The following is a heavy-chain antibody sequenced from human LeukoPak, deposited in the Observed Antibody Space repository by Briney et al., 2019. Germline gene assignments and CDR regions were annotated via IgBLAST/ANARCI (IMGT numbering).Heavy chain of an antibody. J-gene: IGHJ4*02. CDR3: ARDPDALWFGESGYFDY. CDR2: IIPILGIA. Sequence: GASVKVSCKASGGTFSSYTISWVRQAPGQGLEWMGRIIPILGIANYAQKFQGRVTITADKSTSTAYMELSSLRSEDTAVYYCARDPDALWFGESGYFDYWGQGTLVTVSS. CDR1: GGTFSSYT. V-gene: IGHV1-69*04. D-gene: IGHD3-10*01.